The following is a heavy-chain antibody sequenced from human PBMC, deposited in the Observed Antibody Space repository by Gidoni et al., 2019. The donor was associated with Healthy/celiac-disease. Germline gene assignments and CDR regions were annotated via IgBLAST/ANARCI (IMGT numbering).Heavy chain of an antibody. D-gene: IGHD3-10*01. CDR2: IWYDGSNK. CDR3: ARFFGELFPLDFDY. Sequence: QVQLVESGGGVVQPGRSLRLSCAASGFTFSSYGMHWVRQAPGKGLEWVAVIWYDGSNKYYADSVKGRFTISRDNSKNTLYLQMNSLRAEDTAVYYCARFFGELFPLDFDYWGQGTLVTVSS. V-gene: IGHV3-33*01. CDR1: GFTFSSYG. J-gene: IGHJ4*02.